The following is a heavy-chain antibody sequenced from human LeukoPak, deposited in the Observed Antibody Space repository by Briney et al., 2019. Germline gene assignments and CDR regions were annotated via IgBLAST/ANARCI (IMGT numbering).Heavy chain of an antibody. CDR2: IRYDGSNK. D-gene: IGHD5-12*01. CDR3: ARDRSRGYDSPTGFDY. CDR1: GFTFSSYG. J-gene: IGHJ4*02. Sequence: GGSLRLSFAASGFTFSSYGMHWVRQAPGKGLEWVAFIRYDGSNKYYADSVKGRFTISRDNSKNTLYLQMNSLRAEDTAVYYCARDRSRGYDSPTGFDYWGQGTLVTVSS. V-gene: IGHV3-30*02.